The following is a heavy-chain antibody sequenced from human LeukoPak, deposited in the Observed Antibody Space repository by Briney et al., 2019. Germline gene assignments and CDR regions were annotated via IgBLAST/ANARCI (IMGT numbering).Heavy chain of an antibody. J-gene: IGHJ6*04. D-gene: IGHD1-26*01. CDR3: AKAVGSLYYYGMDV. Sequence: GGSLRLSCAASGFTFTTYAMSWVRQAPGKGLEWVSAIRGSGGSTYYADSVKGRFTISRGNSKNTLYLQMNSLRAEDTAVYYCAKAVGSLYYYGMDVWGKGTSVTVSS. CDR1: GFTFTTYA. V-gene: IGHV3-23*01. CDR2: IRGSGGST.